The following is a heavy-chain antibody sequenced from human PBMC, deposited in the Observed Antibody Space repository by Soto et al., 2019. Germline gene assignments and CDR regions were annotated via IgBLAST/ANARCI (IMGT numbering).Heavy chain of an antibody. D-gene: IGHD3-16*02. J-gene: IGHJ5*02. Sequence: QVQLQESGPGLVKPSQTLSLTCTVSGGSISSGGYYWSWIRQHPGKGLEWIGYIYYSGSTYYNPSLKSRVTISVDTSKNQFSLKLSSVTAADTAVYYCARGGYDYVWGSYRHNWFDPWGQGTLVTVSS. CDR2: IYYSGST. CDR1: GGSISSGGYY. V-gene: IGHV4-31*03. CDR3: ARGGYDYVWGSYRHNWFDP.